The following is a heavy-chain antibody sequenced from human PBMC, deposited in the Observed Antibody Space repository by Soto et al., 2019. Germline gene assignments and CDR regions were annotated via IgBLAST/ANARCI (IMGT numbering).Heavy chain of an antibody. CDR3: AKYVVPNGTAS. CDR1: GFTFSSYG. V-gene: IGHV3-23*01. Sequence: GGSLRLSCAASGFTFSSYGMSWVRQAPGKGLEWVSAISGSGDTTYYADSVKGRFTISRDNSKNTMFLQMNSLRADDTAVYYRAKYVVPNGTASWGQGTLVLVSS. CDR2: ISGSGDTT. J-gene: IGHJ1*01. D-gene: IGHD2-2*01.